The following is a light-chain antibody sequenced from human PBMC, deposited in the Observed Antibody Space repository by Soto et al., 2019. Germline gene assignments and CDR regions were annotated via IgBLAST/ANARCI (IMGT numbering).Light chain of an antibody. J-gene: IGLJ1*01. CDR1: SPNIGAGYD. CDR2: GNS. Sequence: VVTQPPSVSGAPGQRVTISCTGSSPNIGAGYDVHWYQQLPGTAPKLLIYGNSNRPSGVPDRFSGSKSGTSASLAITGLQAEDEADYYCQSYDSSLSGYVFGTGTKVTVL. CDR3: QSYDSSLSGYV. V-gene: IGLV1-40*01.